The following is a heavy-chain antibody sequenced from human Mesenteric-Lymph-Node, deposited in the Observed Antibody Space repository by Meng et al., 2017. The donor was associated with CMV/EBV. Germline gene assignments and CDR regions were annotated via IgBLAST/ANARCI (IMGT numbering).Heavy chain of an antibody. D-gene: IGHD5-12*01. CDR2: LTPDGGMT. Sequence: GGSLKISCTTSGFTFSAYWMHWVRQTPGKGLVWVSRLTPDGGMTDYADSVKGRFTISRDNAKSTLYLQMNSLRAEDTGVYYCARDLRGKDDYWGQGTLVTVSS. CDR3: ARDLRGKDDY. V-gene: IGHV3-74*01. J-gene: IGHJ4*02. CDR1: GFTFSAYW.